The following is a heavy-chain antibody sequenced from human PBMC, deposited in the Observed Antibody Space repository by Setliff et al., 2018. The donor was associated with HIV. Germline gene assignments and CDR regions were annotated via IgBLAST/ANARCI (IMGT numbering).Heavy chain of an antibody. D-gene: IGHD6-13*01. J-gene: IGHJ3*02. CDR2: ISGYNDST. CDR1: GYTFRNFA. V-gene: IGHV1-18*01. CDR3: ARIRAAALLNAFDI. Sequence: ASVKVSCKASGYTFRNFAISWVRQAPGQGLEWMGWISGYNDSTNYAQKFQGRVTMTTDTTSSTSYMELRSLTSADTAMYYCARIRAAALLNAFDIWGQGTMVTVSS.